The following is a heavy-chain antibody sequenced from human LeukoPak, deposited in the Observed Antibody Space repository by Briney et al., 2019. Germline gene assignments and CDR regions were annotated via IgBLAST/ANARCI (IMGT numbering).Heavy chain of an antibody. CDR1: GFTFTSYW. CDR2: IKQDGSEK. CDR3: ASYYYYYMDV. Sequence: QSGGSQRLSCAASGFTFTSYWMSWVRQAPGKGLEWVANIKQDGSEKYYVDSVKGRFTISRDNAKNSLYLQMNSLRAEDTAVYYCASYYYYYMDVWGKGTTVTASS. J-gene: IGHJ6*03. V-gene: IGHV3-7*01.